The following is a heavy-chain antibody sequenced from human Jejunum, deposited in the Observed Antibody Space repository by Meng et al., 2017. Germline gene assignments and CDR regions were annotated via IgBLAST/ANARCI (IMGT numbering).Heavy chain of an antibody. CDR3: VRDDSANYLYGDY. CDR2: ISGGGSII. D-gene: IGHD1-7*01. CDR1: GFTFSSYD. Sequence: GESLKISCAASGFTFSSYDMNWVRQAPGKGLQWVAYISGGGSIIEYADSVKGRFTISRDNAKNSLYLQMNSLGAEDRAVYYCVRDDSANYLYGDYWGQGTLVTVSS. V-gene: IGHV3-48*03. J-gene: IGHJ4*02.